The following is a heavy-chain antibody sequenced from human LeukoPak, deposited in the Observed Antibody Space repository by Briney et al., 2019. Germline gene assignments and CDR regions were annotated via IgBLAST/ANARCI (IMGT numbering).Heavy chain of an antibody. Sequence: GGSLRLSCVASGFTFSDYYMSWIRQAPGKGLEWISYISSGGGTIYYADSMKARFTISRDNTKNSLYLQMNSLRAEDSAMYYCAGGPNYYDSSINLWGQGTLVTVSS. D-gene: IGHD3-22*01. CDR2: ISSGGGTI. CDR1: GFTFSDYY. V-gene: IGHV3-11*01. J-gene: IGHJ5*02. CDR3: AGGPNYYDSSINL.